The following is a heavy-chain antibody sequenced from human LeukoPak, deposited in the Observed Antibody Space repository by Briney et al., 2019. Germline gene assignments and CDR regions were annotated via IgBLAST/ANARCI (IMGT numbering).Heavy chain of an antibody. D-gene: IGHD4-23*01. CDR1: GFTLSSYS. CDR2: ISSSSSYI. V-gene: IGHV3-21*01. CDR3: ARDLPRIPELRDAFDI. J-gene: IGHJ3*02. Sequence: PGGSLRLSCAASGFTLSSYSMNWVRQAPGKGLEWVSSISSSSSYIYYADSVKGRFTISRDNAKNSLYLQMNSLRAEDTAVYYCARDLPRIPELRDAFDIWGQGTMVTVSS.